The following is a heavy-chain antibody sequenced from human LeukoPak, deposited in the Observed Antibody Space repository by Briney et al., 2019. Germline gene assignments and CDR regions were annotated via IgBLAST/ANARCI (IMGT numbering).Heavy chain of an antibody. CDR2: ITSSDGRT. CDR1: GFTFSNYA. CDR3: ARAAAGTTGTGEAQYCFDY. Sequence: PGGSLRLSCAASGFTFSNYAMSWVRQAPGKGLEWVSAITSSDGRTYCTDSVKGRFTISRDNAKNSLYLQMNSLRAEDTAVYYCARAAAGTTGTGEAQYCFDYWGQGTLVTVSS. J-gene: IGHJ4*02. D-gene: IGHD1-1*01. V-gene: IGHV3-23*01.